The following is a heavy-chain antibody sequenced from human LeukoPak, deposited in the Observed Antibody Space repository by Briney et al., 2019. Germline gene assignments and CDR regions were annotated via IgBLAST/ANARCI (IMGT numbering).Heavy chain of an antibody. D-gene: IGHD3-10*01. J-gene: IGHJ6*04. CDR2: IIPIFGTA. CDR3: ARAYGSGSYARPYYYYGMDV. V-gene: IGHV1-69*01. CDR1: GGTFSSYA. Sequence: ASVKVSCKASGGTFSSYAISWVRQAPGQGLEWMGGIIPIFGTANYAQKFQGRVTITADESTSTAYMELSSLRSEDTAVYYCARAYGSGSYARPYYYYGMDVWGKGTTVTVSS.